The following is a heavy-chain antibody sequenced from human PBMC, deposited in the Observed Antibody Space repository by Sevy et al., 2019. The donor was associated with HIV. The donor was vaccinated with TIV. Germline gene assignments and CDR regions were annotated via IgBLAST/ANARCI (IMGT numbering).Heavy chain of an antibody. CDR2: IKSKTDGATR. D-gene: IGHD1-26*01. Sequence: GGSLRLSCVASGFTFSKAWMSWVRQAPRKGLEWVGRIKSKTDGATRDLAAPVRDDSKNTLYLQISNLEIEDTGVYFCAAGVGASDFDYWGQGTLVTVSS. J-gene: IGHJ4*02. CDR1: GFTFSKAW. CDR3: AAGVGASDFDY. V-gene: IGHV3-15*01.